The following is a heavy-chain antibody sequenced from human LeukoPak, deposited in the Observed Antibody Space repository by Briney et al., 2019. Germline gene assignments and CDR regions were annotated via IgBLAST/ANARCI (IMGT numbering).Heavy chain of an antibody. Sequence: GGSLRLSCAASGSIPFNSYSMSWVRQAPGKGLEWVSAITSSGETTYYADSVKGRFTISRENAKNSLYLQMNSLRAGDTAVYYCVRGTGYSAYDYDSDYWGQGTLVTVSS. J-gene: IGHJ4*02. CDR1: GSIPFNSYS. CDR3: VRGTGYSAYDYDSDY. D-gene: IGHD5-12*01. V-gene: IGHV3-23*01. CDR2: ITSSGETT.